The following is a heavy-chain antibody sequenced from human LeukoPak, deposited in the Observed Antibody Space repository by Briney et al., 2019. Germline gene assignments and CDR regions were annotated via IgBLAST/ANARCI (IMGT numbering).Heavy chain of an antibody. D-gene: IGHD5-18*01. CDR1: GFTVSSNY. V-gene: IGHV3-66*04. CDR2: IYSGGST. Sequence: GGSLRLSCAASGFTVSSNYMSWVRQAPGKGLEWVPVIYSGGSTYYADSVKGRFTISRDNSKNTLYLQMNSLRAEDTAVYYCARHWLRGAAKPGYMDVWGKGTTVTVSS. CDR3: ARHWLRGAAKPGYMDV. J-gene: IGHJ6*03.